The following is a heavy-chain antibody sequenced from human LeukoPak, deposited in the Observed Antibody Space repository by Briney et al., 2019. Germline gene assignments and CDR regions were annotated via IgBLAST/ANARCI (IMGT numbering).Heavy chain of an antibody. CDR3: ARGKYSFDY. J-gene: IGHJ4*02. CDR1: GFTFSDSY. V-gene: IGHV3-11*01. Sequence: PGGSLRLSCAASGFTFSDSYMSWIRQAPGKGLEYISYISSSGSTIYYADSVKGRFTLSRDNAKNSLSLEMNSLRAEDTAVHYCARGKYSFDYWGQGTLVTVSS. CDR2: ISSSGSTI.